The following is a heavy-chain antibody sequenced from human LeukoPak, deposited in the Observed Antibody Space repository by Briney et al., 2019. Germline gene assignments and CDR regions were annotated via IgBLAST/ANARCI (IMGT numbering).Heavy chain of an antibody. CDR2: ISVIGAST. Sequence: GGSLRLSCAASGFTFSSYALSWVRQAPGKGLEGVSAISVIGASTYYADSLKGRFTISRDNSKNTLYVQMNSLRAEDTAVYYCAKSQFGGVFDVFDIWGRGTMVTVSS. D-gene: IGHD3-16*01. J-gene: IGHJ3*02. V-gene: IGHV3-23*01. CDR1: GFTFSSYA. CDR3: AKSQFGGVFDVFDI.